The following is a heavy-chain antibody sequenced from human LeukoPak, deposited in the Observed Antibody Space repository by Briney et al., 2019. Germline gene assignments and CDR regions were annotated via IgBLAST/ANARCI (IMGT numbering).Heavy chain of an antibody. J-gene: IGHJ4*02. V-gene: IGHV3-23*01. D-gene: IGHD3-10*01. CDR3: ARAWIWFGELSSGPIFDY. CDR2: ISGSGGIT. Sequence: QSGGSLRLSCAASGFTFITYAMSWVRQAPGKGLEWVSAISGSGGITYYAGSVKGRFTISRDNSKNTLYLQMNSLRAEDTAVYYCARAWIWFGELSSGPIFDYWGQGTLVTVSS. CDR1: GFTFITYA.